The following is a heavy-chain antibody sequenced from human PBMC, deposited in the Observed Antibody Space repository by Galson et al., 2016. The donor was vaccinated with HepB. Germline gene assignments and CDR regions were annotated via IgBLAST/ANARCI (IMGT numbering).Heavy chain of an antibody. V-gene: IGHV3-23*01. D-gene: IGHD6-13*01. Sequence: SLRLSCAASGFTFSAYAMTWVRQAPGKGLEWVSGISGSGDSTYYADSVKGRFTISRDNSKNILYLQMNSLRPEDTAVYYCAKGCLAAPGKVTCVDVMDVWGQGTTVSVSS. CDR3: AKGCLAAPGKVTCVDVMDV. J-gene: IGHJ6*02. CDR1: GFTFSAYA. CDR2: ISGSGDST.